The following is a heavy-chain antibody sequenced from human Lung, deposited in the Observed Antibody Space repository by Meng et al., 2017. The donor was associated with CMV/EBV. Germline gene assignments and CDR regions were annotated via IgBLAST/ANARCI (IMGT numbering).Heavy chain of an antibody. J-gene: IGHJ4*02. CDR1: GDIVSSNSAA. CDR3: ARGINGGCGD. CDR2: TYYRSKWYH. V-gene: IGHV6-1*01. D-gene: IGHD4-23*01. Sequence: QVQLQQSDSRLVKPPQTPPVTCASSGDIVSSNSAAWHWIRPSPSRGLEWLGRTYYRSKWYHEYAVSVKSRITISPDTPKNQFSLQLNSMTPEDTAVYYCARGINGGCGDWGQGTLVTVSS.